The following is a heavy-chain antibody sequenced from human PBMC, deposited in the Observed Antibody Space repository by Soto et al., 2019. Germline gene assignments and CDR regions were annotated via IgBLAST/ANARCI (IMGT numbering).Heavy chain of an antibody. D-gene: IGHD2-21*01. CDR2: IHYTGST. V-gene: IGHV4-31*03. J-gene: IGHJ6*02. Sequence: SETLSLTCSVSGDSISSSGFYWSWVRQRPGEALEWIGYIHYTGSTSYNSSLRSRLAISLDASKNQFSLSLSSVTSADTAVYYCARDQHSLRDYYGMDVWGQGITVTVSS. CDR1: GDSISSSGFY. CDR3: ARDQHSLRDYYGMDV.